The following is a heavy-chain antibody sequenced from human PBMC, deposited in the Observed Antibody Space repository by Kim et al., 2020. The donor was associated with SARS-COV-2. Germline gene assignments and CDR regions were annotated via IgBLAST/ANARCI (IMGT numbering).Heavy chain of an antibody. CDR3: AKVAIGDSSLHFDW. CDR1: GFTFSSYG. Sequence: GGSLRLSCAASGFTFSSYGMSWVRQAPGKGLEWVSLIYTDGSTTHYVDSVKGRFSISRDNSKNTLFLQMNSLRVEDTAVYYCAKVAIGDSSLHFDWWGQGTLVTVSS. V-gene: IGHV3-23*03. CDR2: IYTDGSTT. D-gene: IGHD3-16*01. J-gene: IGHJ4*02.